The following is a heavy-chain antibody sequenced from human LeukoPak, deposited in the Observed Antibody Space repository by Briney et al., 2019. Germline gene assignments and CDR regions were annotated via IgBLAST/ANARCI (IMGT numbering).Heavy chain of an antibody. CDR2: IYPSGST. CDR3: ARAYSSSYYFDH. D-gene: IGHD6-6*01. V-gene: IGHV4-4*09. J-gene: IGHJ4*02. Sequence: SETLSLTCTVSGGSINSYYWTWIRQPPGKGLEWIGYIYPSGSTNYSPSLKSRVTISVDTSKNQFSLKLSSVTAADTAVYYCARAYSSSYYFDHWGQGTLVTVSS. CDR1: GGSINSYY.